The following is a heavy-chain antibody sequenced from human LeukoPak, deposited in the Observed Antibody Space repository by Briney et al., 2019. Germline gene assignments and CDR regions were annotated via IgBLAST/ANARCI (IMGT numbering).Heavy chain of an antibody. CDR3: ARGGGLDV. CDR1: GFTFSSYA. D-gene: IGHD3-16*01. Sequence: GGSLRLSCAASGFTFSSYAMSWVRQAPGKGLEWVSYISDSGGSTYYADSVKGRFTISRDNAKNSLYLQMSNLRAEDTAVYFCARGGGLDVWGQGATVTVSS. J-gene: IGHJ6*02. CDR2: ISDSGGST. V-gene: IGHV3-23*01.